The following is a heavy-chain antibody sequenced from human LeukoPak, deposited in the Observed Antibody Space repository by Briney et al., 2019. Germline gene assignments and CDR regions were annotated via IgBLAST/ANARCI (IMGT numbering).Heavy chain of an antibody. Sequence: GGSLRLSCAAAGFTFSIYSMNWVRQAPGKGLVWVSRINTDGSSTNYADSVKGRFTISRDNAKNTVYLQMNSLRAEDTAVYYCANGAFRLYYIDVWGKGTTVTVSS. D-gene: IGHD3-16*01. J-gene: IGHJ6*03. CDR1: GFTFSIYS. CDR3: ANGAFRLYYIDV. V-gene: IGHV3-74*01. CDR2: INTDGSST.